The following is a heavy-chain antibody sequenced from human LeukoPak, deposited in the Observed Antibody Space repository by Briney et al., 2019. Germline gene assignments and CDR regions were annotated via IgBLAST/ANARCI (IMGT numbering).Heavy chain of an antibody. CDR1: GGSISSGGYS. V-gene: IGHV4-30-2*01. CDR3: ARDNPIYSGYYVPLPGDY. D-gene: IGHD5-12*01. J-gene: IGHJ4*02. Sequence: PSQTLSLTCAVSGGSISSGGYSWRWLRQPPGKGLEWIGYIYHSGSTYYNPSLKSRFTISLDRNKNEFSLNLSSVTAADTAVYYCARDNPIYSGYYVPLPGDYWGLGTLVTVSS. CDR2: IYHSGST.